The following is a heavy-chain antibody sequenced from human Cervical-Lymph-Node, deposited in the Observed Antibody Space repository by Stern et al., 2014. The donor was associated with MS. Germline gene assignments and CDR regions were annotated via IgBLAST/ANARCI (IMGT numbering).Heavy chain of an antibody. CDR2: IYPGDSDT. CDR1: GYTFSNSW. J-gene: IGHJ4*02. CDR3: ARGSAGAGAFFDY. D-gene: IGHD2-8*02. V-gene: IGHV5-51*01. Sequence: EVQLVESGAEVKKPGESLKISCKGSGYTFSNSWIGWVRQMPGRGLEWMGFIYPGDSDTRYRPSFQGQIHISADKSISTAYLQWNSLKASDTAIFYCARGSAGAGAFFDYWGQGTLVTVSS.